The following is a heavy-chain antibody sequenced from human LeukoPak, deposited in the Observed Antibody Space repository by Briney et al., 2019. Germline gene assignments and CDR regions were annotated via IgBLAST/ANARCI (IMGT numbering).Heavy chain of an antibody. CDR2: INPNSGGA. Sequence: ASVKVSCKASGYTFTGYYMHWVRQAPGQGLEWMGWINPNSGGANYAQKFQGRVTMTRDTSISTAYMELSRLRSDDTAVYYCARNKVVGEQTNWCDPWGQRTLVTVSS. J-gene: IGHJ5*02. D-gene: IGHD3-3*01. CDR1: GYTFTGYY. V-gene: IGHV1-2*02. CDR3: ARNKVVGEQTNWCDP.